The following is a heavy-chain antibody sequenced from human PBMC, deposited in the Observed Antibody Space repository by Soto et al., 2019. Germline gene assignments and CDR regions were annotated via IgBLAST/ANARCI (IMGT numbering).Heavy chain of an antibody. CDR2: ISANNGNT. CDR3: ARSVPWFDP. Sequence: QVQLVHSGAEVTKPGASVNVSCKASGYKFTSYTISWVRQAPGQGLEWMGWISANNGNTDFTQKFQGRVTMTTDTSTNKAYMELRSLRSDDTAMYYCARSVPWFDPWGQGALVIVSS. CDR1: GYKFTSYT. V-gene: IGHV1-18*01. J-gene: IGHJ5*02. D-gene: IGHD6-6*01.